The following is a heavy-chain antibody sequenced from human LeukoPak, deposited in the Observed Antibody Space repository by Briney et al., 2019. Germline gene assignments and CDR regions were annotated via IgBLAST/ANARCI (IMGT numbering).Heavy chain of an antibody. J-gene: IGHJ4*02. CDR3: AKVRSAVAGSSFGY. Sequence: GGSLRLSCAASGFTFSSYGMHWVRQAPGKGLEWVAFIRYDGSNKYYADSVKGRFTISRDNSKNTPYLQMNSLRAEDTAVYYRAKVRSAVAGSSFGYWGQGTLVTVSS. D-gene: IGHD6-19*01. CDR2: IRYDGSNK. V-gene: IGHV3-30*02. CDR1: GFTFSSYG.